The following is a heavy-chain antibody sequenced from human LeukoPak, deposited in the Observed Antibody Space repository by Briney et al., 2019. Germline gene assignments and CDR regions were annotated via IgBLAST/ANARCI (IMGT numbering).Heavy chain of an antibody. CDR3: AKDQGYSYGSGLDY. Sequence: GGSLRLSCAASGFTFSSYGMHWVRQAPGKGLEWVAVISYGGSNKYYADSVKGRFTISRDNSKNTLYLQMNSLRAEDTAVYYCAKDQGYSYGSGLDYWGQGTLVTVSS. V-gene: IGHV3-30*18. D-gene: IGHD5-18*01. J-gene: IGHJ4*02. CDR2: ISYGGSNK. CDR1: GFTFSSYG.